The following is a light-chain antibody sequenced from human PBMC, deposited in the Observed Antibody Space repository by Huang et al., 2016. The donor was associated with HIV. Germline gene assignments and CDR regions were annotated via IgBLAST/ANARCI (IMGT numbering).Light chain of an antibody. CDR2: GAS. CDR3: QQYNNWPQT. Sequence: EIVTTQSPATLSVSPGERATLSCRASQSVSSNLAWYQQKPGQAPRLLIYGASTRATGIPARFRGSGSGTEFTLTISSLQSEDFAVYYCQQYNNWPQTFGQGTKVEIK. V-gene: IGKV3-15*01. CDR1: QSVSSN. J-gene: IGKJ1*01.